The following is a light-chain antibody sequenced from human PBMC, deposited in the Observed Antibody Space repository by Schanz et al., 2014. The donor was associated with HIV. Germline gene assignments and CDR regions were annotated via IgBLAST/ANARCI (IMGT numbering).Light chain of an antibody. V-gene: IGLV2-8*01. CDR2: EVN. J-gene: IGLJ3*02. CDR1: SSDVGAYNY. CDR3: TSFEGSHFGV. Sequence: QSALTQPPSASGSPGQSVTISCTGTSSDVGAYNYVSWYQHHPGKAPKLIIYEVNKWPSGVPGLFSGSKSGNTASLIVSGLRGKEGADFNLTSFEGSHFGVF.